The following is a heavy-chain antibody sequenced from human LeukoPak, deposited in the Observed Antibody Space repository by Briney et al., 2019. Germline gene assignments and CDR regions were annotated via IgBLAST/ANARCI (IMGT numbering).Heavy chain of an antibody. CDR1: TGXX. V-gene: IGHV1-2*02. J-gene: IGHJ4*02. D-gene: IGHD3-10*01. CDR3: ARGSTVLLWFGESDY. Sequence: TGXXMHWVRQAPGQGLEWMGWINPNSGGTNYAQKFQGRVTMTRDTSISTAYMELSRLRSDDTAVYYCARGSTVLLWFGESDYWGQGTLVTVSS. CDR2: INPNSGGT.